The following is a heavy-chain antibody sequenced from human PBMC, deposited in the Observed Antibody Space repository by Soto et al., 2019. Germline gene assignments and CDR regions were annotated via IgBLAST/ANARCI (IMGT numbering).Heavy chain of an antibody. CDR3: ARVEAGYSGYDPFDY. CDR1: GFTFSSYS. CDR2: ISSSSSYI. Sequence: GGSLRLSCAASGFTFSSYSMNWVRQAPGKGLEWVSSISSSSSYIYYADSVKGRFTISRDNAKNSLYLQMNSLRAEDTAVYYCARVEAGYSGYDPFDYWGQGTLVTVSS. V-gene: IGHV3-21*01. D-gene: IGHD5-12*01. J-gene: IGHJ4*02.